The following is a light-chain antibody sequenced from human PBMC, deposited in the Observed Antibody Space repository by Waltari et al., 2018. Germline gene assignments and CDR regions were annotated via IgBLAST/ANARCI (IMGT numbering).Light chain of an antibody. V-gene: IGKV1-39*01. CDR1: QNLRSY. CDR3: QQSYSSPPHT. J-gene: IGKJ2*01. CDR2: AAS. Sequence: DIQMTQSPSSLSASVGARVPIPCRASQNLRSYLNWYQQKPGKAPNLLIYAASNLQSGIPSRFSGGGSGTDFTLTISSLQPEDSATYYCQQSYSSPPHTFGQGTKLEIK.